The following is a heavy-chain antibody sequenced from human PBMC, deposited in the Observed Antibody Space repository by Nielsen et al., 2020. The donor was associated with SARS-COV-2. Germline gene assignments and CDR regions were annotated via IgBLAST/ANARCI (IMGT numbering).Heavy chain of an antibody. CDR3: ARASMITFGGVITNWFDP. J-gene: IGHJ5*02. Sequence: ASVKVSCKASGGTFSSYTISWVRQAPGQGLEWMGWISAYNGNTNYAQKLQGRVTMTTDTSTSTAYMEPRSLRSDDTAVYYCARASMITFGGVITNWFDPWGQGTLVTVSS. CDR2: ISAYNGNT. D-gene: IGHD3-16*02. V-gene: IGHV1-18*01. CDR1: GGTFSSYT.